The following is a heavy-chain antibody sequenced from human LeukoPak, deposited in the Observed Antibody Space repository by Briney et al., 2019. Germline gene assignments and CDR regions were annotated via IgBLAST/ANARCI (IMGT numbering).Heavy chain of an antibody. D-gene: IGHD6-6*01. CDR2: INHSGST. J-gene: IGHJ5*02. CDR3: ARHAGTKAARPGNWFDP. Sequence: SETLSLTCAVYGVSFSGYYWSWIRQPPGKGLEWTGEINHSGSTNYNPSLKSRVTISVDTSKNQFSLKLSSVTAADTAVYYCARHAGTKAARPGNWFDPWGQGTLVTVSS. CDR1: GVSFSGYY. V-gene: IGHV4-34*01.